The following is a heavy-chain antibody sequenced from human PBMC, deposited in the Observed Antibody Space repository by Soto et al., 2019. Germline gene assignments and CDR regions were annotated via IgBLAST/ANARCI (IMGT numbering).Heavy chain of an antibody. CDR1: RGSISSDHW. Sequence: QVQLQESGPGLVKPSGTVSLTCDVSRGSISSDHWWRWVLQSPGKGLEWIGEIHRNGISNQNPSLKGRVTSTIDTSKYHCSVKMNSVTAADTAVYYCARETRRVWFGGGCFALWGRPALVFVSS. J-gene: IGHJ2*01. CDR3: ARETRRVWFGGGCFAL. CDR2: IHRNGIS. V-gene: IGHV4-4*02. D-gene: IGHD3-10*01.